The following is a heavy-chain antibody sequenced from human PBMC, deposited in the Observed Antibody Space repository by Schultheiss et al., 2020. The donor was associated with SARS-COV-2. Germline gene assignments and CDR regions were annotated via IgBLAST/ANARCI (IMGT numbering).Heavy chain of an antibody. Sequence: SQTLSLTCTVSGGSISSGSYYWSWIRQPAGKGLEWIGRIYTSGSTNYNPSLKSRVTISVDTSKNQFSLKLSSVTAADTAVYYCARAGWFGELRHDYWGQGTLVTVSS. CDR2: IYTSGST. J-gene: IGHJ4*02. CDR3: ARAGWFGELRHDY. CDR1: GGSISSGSYY. V-gene: IGHV4-61*02. D-gene: IGHD3-10*01.